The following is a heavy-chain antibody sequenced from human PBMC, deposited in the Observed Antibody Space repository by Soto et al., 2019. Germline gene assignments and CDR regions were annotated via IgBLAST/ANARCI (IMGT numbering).Heavy chain of an antibody. CDR3: ATRITVFGLLIPPFDP. D-gene: IGHD3-3*01. Sequence: SETLSLTCAVYGGSFSGYYWSWIRQPPGKGLEWIGEINHSGSTNYNPSLKSRVTISVDTSKNQFSLRLSSVTAADTAIYYCATRITVFGLLIPPFDPWGQGTQVTVSS. CDR1: GGSFSGYY. CDR2: INHSGST. V-gene: IGHV4-34*01. J-gene: IGHJ5*02.